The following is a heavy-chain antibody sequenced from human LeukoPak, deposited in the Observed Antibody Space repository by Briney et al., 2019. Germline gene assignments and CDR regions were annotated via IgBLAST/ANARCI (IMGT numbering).Heavy chain of an antibody. CDR1: GGSISSGGYY. Sequence: SQTLSLTCTVSGGSISSGGYYWSWIRQHPGTGLAWIGYIYYSGSTYYNPSLKSRVTISVDTSKNQFSLKLSSVTAADTAVYYCARLQMTTVTFDYWGQGTLVTVSS. CDR3: ARLQMTTVTFDY. D-gene: IGHD4-17*01. V-gene: IGHV4-31*03. CDR2: IYYSGST. J-gene: IGHJ4*02.